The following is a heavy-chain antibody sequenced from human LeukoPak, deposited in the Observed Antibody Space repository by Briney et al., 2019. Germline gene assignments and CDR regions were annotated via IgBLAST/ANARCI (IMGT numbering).Heavy chain of an antibody. D-gene: IGHD5-18*01. CDR1: GCTFTSYA. Sequence: EASVKVSCKASGCTFTSYAMHWVRQAPGQRLEWMGWINAGNGNTKYSQKFQGRVTITRDTSASTTYMELSSLRSEDTAVYYCARVVDTAMVTPDAFDIWGQGTMVTVSS. CDR3: ARVVDTAMVTPDAFDI. V-gene: IGHV1-3*01. CDR2: INAGNGNT. J-gene: IGHJ3*02.